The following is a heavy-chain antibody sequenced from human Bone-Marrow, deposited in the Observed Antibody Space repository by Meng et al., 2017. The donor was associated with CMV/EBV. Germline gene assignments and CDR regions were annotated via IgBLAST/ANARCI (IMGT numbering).Heavy chain of an antibody. Sequence: GESLKISCAASGFTFTDYYMSWIRQAPGKGLEWVSYISSSGSTIYYADSVKGRITISRDNAKNSLYLQMNSLRAEDTAVYYSAREDSSGWNRTFYFDFWGQGALVTVSS. CDR3: AREDSSGWNRTFYFDF. CDR2: ISSSGSTI. D-gene: IGHD6-19*01. J-gene: IGHJ4*02. V-gene: IGHV3-11*01. CDR1: GFTFTDYY.